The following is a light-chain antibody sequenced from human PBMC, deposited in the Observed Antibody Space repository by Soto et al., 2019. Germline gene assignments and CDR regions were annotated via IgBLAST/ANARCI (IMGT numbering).Light chain of an antibody. CDR2: AAS. CDR3: QKYNSGPRT. CDR1: QRIDNF. V-gene: IGKV1-27*01. J-gene: IGKJ1*01. Sequence: DIQVAQSPSSLSASVGDRVTITCRARQRIDNFLAWYQQKPGKVPKLLIYAASTLESGVPSRFSASGSGIDFTLTISSLQPEDVATYYCQKYNSGPRTFGQGTKLEI.